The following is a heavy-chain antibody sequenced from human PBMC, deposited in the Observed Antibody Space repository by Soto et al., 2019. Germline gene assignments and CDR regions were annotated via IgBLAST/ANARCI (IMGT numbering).Heavy chain of an antibody. CDR1: GGSISSYY. V-gene: IGHV4-59*01. CDR2: IYYSGST. Sequence: SLTCTVSGGSISSYYWSWIRQPPGKGLEWIGYIYYSGSTNYSPSLKSRVTISVGTSKNQFSLKLSSVTAADTAVYYCARGATPFIAAAGTEYFQHWGQGTLVTVSS. J-gene: IGHJ1*01. D-gene: IGHD6-13*01. CDR3: ARGATPFIAAAGTEYFQH.